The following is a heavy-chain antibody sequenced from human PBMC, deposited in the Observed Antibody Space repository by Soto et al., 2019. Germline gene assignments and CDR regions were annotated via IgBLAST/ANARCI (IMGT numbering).Heavy chain of an antibody. CDR1: GGSLSGYY. Sequence: SDTLSLTCAVSGGSLSGYYWSWIRQSPGKGLEWICEINHRGSSDYNPFLKSRVTISIDASKNQFSLELSSVTAADTAIYYCARYDNKHCIYGVHXWGQGTTVTVS. CDR3: ARYDNKHCIYGVHX. V-gene: IGHV4-34*01. J-gene: IGHJ6*02. CDR2: INHRGSS. D-gene: IGHD1-1*01.